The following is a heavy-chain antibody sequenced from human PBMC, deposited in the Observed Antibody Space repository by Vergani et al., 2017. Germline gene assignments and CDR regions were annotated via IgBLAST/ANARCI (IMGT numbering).Heavy chain of an antibody. CDR1: GYTFTSYY. CDR3: TRGWYYDSIAYWAY. J-gene: IGHJ4*02. Sequence: QVQLVQSGAEVKKPGASVKVSCKASGYTFTSYYMHWVRQAPGEGLEWMGIINPSGGSTSYAQQFQGRDTMTRATSTSTVYMELSNLRSEDTAVYYCTRGWYYDSIAYWAYWVQGTQVADS. D-gene: IGHD3-22*01. CDR2: INPSGGST. V-gene: IGHV1-46*03.